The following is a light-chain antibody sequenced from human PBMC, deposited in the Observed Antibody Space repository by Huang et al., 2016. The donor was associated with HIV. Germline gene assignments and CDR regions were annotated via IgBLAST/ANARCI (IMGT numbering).Light chain of an antibody. J-gene: IGKJ4*01. CDR3: QQANSFPLT. Sequence: DIQMTQSPSSVPASVGDRVTITCRASQGIYNWLAWYQQKPGKAPKLLIYSASSLSSGVPSRFSGSGFGTDFTLTISSLQPEDFATYYCQQANSFPLTFGGGTNV. V-gene: IGKV1-12*01. CDR2: SAS. CDR1: QGIYNW.